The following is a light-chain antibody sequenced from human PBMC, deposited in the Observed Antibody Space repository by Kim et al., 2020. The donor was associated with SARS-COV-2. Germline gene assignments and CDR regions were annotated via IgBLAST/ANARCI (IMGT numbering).Light chain of an antibody. CDR2: DVS. J-gene: IGLJ3*02. Sequence: GQSITISCTGTSSDVGGYNYVSWYQQHPGKATKLMIYDVSNRPSGVANLFSGSKSGNTASLTISGLQAEDEADYYCSSYTSSSAWVFGGGTQLTVL. V-gene: IGLV2-14*03. CDR1: SSDVGGYNY. CDR3: SSYTSSSAWV.